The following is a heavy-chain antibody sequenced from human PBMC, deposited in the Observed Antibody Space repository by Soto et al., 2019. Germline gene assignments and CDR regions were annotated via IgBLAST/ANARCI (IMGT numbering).Heavy chain of an antibody. Sequence: QITLKESGPTLVKPTQTLTLTCTFSGLSLDTSGVGLGWFRQPPGKALQWLALIYWDGDKHYSPSLQSRLTITRDTSKNQVVLTMTNVDPVDTATYYCAHSAGAGTIYYFDYWGPGTLVTVSS. D-gene: IGHD6-13*01. CDR2: IYWDGDK. J-gene: IGHJ4*02. CDR3: AHSAGAGTIYYFDY. V-gene: IGHV2-5*02. CDR1: GLSLDTSGVG.